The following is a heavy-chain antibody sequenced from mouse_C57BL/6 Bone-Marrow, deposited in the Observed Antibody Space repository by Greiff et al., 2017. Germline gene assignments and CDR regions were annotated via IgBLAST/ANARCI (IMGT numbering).Heavy chain of an antibody. V-gene: IGHV14-4*01. CDR1: GFNIKDDY. CDR2: IDPENGDT. J-gene: IGHJ4*01. Sequence: VQLQQSGAELVRPGASVKLSCTASGFNIKDDYMHWVKQRPEQGLEWIGWIDPENGDTEYASKFQGKATITADTSSNTAYLQLSSLTSEDTAFYYCTTPIYYAMDYWGQGTSVTVSS. CDR3: TTPIYYAMDY.